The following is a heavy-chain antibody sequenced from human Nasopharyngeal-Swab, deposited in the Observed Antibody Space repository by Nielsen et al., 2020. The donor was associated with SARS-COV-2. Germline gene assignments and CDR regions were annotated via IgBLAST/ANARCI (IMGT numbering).Heavy chain of an antibody. D-gene: IGHD3-9*01. V-gene: IGHV3-15*01. CDR1: GFTFSSYA. CDR3: TTDRNTYYDILTGYHEYPDY. Sequence: GESLKISCAASGFTFSSYAMSWVRQAPGKGLEWVGRIKSKTDGGTTDYAAPVKGRFTISRDDSKNTLYLQMNSLKTEDTAVYYCTTDRNTYYDILTGYHEYPDYWGQGTLVTVSS. CDR2: IKSKTDGGTT. J-gene: IGHJ4*02.